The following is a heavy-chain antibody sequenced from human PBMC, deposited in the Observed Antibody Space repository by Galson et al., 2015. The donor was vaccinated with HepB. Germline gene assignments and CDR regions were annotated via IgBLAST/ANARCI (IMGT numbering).Heavy chain of an antibody. D-gene: IGHD3-22*01. CDR2: IKSKTNGGTA. CDR3: ATESYYDSSTWIVFDY. Sequence: SLRLSCAGSGFTFSNVWMTWVRQAPGKGLEWVGRIKSKTNGGTADYAAPVKGRSTISRDDSKNALYLQVNSLKTEDSAVYYCATESYYDSSTWIVFDYWGQGTLVTVSS. V-gene: IGHV3-15*01. J-gene: IGHJ4*02. CDR1: GFTFSNVW.